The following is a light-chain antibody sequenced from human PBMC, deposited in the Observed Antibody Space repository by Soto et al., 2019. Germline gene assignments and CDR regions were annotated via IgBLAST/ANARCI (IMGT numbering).Light chain of an antibody. CDR3: AAWDDSLSAVL. CDR1: SSNIGSNY. CDR2: RND. V-gene: IGLV1-47*01. Sequence: QSVLTQPPSASGTPGQRVTISCSGSSSNIGSNYVYWYQQFPGSAPKLLIYRNDQRPSGVPDRFSGSKSGTSASLAISGPRSEDEADYYCAAWDDSLSAVLFGGGTKLTVL. J-gene: IGLJ3*02.